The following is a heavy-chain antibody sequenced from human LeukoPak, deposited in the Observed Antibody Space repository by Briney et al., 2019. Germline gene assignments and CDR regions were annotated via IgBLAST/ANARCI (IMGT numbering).Heavy chain of an antibody. V-gene: IGHV3-53*01. J-gene: IGHJ4*02. CDR2: IYSGGST. CDR1: GFTVSSNY. CDR3: ASTPLTGTYSSGWYRVVNFDY. D-gene: IGHD6-19*01. Sequence: GGSLRLSCAASGFTVSSNYMSWVRQAPGKGLEWVSVIYSGGSTYYADSVKGRFTISRDNSKNTLYLQMNSLRAEDTAMYYCASTPLTGTYSSGWYRVVNFDYWGQGTLVTVSS.